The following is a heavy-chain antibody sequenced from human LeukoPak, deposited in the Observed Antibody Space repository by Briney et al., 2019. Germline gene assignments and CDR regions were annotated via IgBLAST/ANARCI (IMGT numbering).Heavy chain of an antibody. Sequence: PSETLSLTCTVSGGSISSGGYYWSWIRQHPGKGLEWIGYIYYSGSTYYNPSLKSRVTILVDTSKNQFSLKLSSVTAADTAVYYCARGGDLDAFDIWGQGTMVTVSS. CDR3: ARGGDLDAFDI. V-gene: IGHV4-31*03. CDR2: IYYSGST. CDR1: GGSISSGGYY. J-gene: IGHJ3*02. D-gene: IGHD3-16*01.